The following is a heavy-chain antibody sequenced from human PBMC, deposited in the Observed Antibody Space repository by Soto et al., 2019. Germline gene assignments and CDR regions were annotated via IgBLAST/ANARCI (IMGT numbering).Heavy chain of an antibody. CDR2: ISSSSSYI. D-gene: IGHD6-6*01. Sequence: GGSLRLSCAASGFTFSSYSMNWVRQAPGKGLEWVSSISSSSSYIYYADSVKGRFTISRDNAKNSLYLQMNSLRAEDTAVYNCAREARVAARFDYWGQGALVTVSS. J-gene: IGHJ4*02. CDR3: AREARVAARFDY. CDR1: GFTFSSYS. V-gene: IGHV3-21*01.